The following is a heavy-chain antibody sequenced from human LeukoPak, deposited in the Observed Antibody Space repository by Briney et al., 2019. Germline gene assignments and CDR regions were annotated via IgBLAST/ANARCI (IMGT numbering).Heavy chain of an antibody. J-gene: IGHJ4*02. V-gene: IGHV3-23*01. CDR1: GFTFSNYA. CDR2: ISGSGGST. D-gene: IGHD5-18*01. Sequence: GGSLRLSCAASGFTFSNYAMSWARQAPGKGLEWVSAISGSGGSTYYADSVKGRFTISRDNSKNTLYLQMNSLRAEDTAVYYCTKGTIWLPFDYWGQGTLVAVSS. CDR3: TKGTIWLPFDY.